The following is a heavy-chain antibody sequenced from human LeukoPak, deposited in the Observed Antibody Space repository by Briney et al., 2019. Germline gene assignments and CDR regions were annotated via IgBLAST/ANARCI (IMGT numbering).Heavy chain of an antibody. Sequence: ASVKVSCKASGYTFTGYYMHWVRQAPGQGLEWMGWINPDSGGTNYAQKFQGRVTMTRDTSIRTAYMELSSLRSEDTAVYYCATDTEMGIAVAGTLGYWGQGTLVTVSS. V-gene: IGHV1-2*02. CDR1: GYTFTGYY. D-gene: IGHD6-19*01. CDR2: INPDSGGT. J-gene: IGHJ4*02. CDR3: ATDTEMGIAVAGTLGY.